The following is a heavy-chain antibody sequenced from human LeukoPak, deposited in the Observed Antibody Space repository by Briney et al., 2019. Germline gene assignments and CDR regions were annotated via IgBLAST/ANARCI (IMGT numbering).Heavy chain of an antibody. CDR3: AKDHWFDP. CDR1: GFTFDDYA. Sequence: GGSLRLSCAVSGFTFDDYAMHWVRQAPGKGLEWVSGISWNSGSIGYADSVKGRFTISRDNAKNSLYLQMNSLRAEDTALYYCAKDHWFDPWGQGTLVTVSS. J-gene: IGHJ5*02. V-gene: IGHV3-9*01. CDR2: ISWNSGSI.